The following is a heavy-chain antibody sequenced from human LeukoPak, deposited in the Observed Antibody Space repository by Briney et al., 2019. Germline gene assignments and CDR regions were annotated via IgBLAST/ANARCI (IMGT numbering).Heavy chain of an antibody. Sequence: SETLSLTCTVSGVSISSSNSYWGWIRQPPGKGLEWIGSIYYSGNTYYNASLKSQVSISIDTSKNQFSLKLTSVTAADTAVYYCARQTGSGLFILLGGQGTLVTVSS. CDR1: GVSISSSNSY. CDR3: ARQTGSGLFILL. J-gene: IGHJ1*01. D-gene: IGHD3/OR15-3a*01. V-gene: IGHV4-39*01. CDR2: IYYSGNT.